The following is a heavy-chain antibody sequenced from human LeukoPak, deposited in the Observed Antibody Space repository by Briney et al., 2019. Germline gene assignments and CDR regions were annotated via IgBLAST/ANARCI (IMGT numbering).Heavy chain of an antibody. Sequence: PGGPLRLSCAASGFTFSSYSMNWVRQAPGKGLEWVSSISNSGTYTYYADSVKGRFTISRDNAKNSLYLRMNSLRAEDTAVYYCARCTTGRTFGSLREIKRSREIDYWGQGTLVTVSS. D-gene: IGHD1-1*01. CDR3: ARCTTGRTFGSLREIKRSREIDY. CDR1: GFTFSSYS. V-gene: IGHV3-21*01. CDR2: ISNSGTYT. J-gene: IGHJ4*02.